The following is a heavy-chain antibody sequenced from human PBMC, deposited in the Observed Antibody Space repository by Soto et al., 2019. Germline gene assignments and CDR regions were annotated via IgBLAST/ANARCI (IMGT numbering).Heavy chain of an antibody. V-gene: IGHV4-39*01. D-gene: IGHD2-15*01. CDR2: IYYSGST. CDR3: ARQASWVVADFDY. Sequence: QLQLQESGPGLVKPSETLSLTCTVSGGSISSSSYYWGWIRQPPGKGLEWIGSIYYSGSTYYNPSLKSRVTISVDTSKNQFSLKLSSVTAADTAVYYCARQASWVVADFDYWGQGTLVTVSS. CDR1: GGSISSSSYY. J-gene: IGHJ4*02.